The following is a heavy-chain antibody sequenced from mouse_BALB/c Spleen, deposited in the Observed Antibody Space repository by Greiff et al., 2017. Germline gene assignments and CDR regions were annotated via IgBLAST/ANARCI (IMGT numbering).Heavy chain of an antibody. Sequence: VQLQQSGAELVRPGALVKLSCKASGFTIKDYYMHWVKQRPEQGLEWIGWIDPENGNTIYDPKFQGKASITADTSSNTAYLQLSSLTSEDTAVYYGASIYDYSYYYAMDYWGQGTSVTVAS. D-gene: IGHD2-4*01. J-gene: IGHJ4*01. V-gene: IGHV14-1*02. CDR3: ASIYDYSYYYAMDY. CDR2: IDPENGNT. CDR1: GFTIKDYY.